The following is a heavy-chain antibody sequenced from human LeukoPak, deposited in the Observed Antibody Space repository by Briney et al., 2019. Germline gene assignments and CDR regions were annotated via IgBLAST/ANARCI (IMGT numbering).Heavy chain of an antibody. CDR1: GFTFSSYG. D-gene: IGHD2-15*01. CDR3: ARENKGVVVNFDY. Sequence: TGGSLRLSCAASGFTFSSYGMHWVRQAPGKGLEWVAVISYDGSNKYYADSVKGRFTISRDNAKNSLYLQMNSLRAEDTAVYYCARENKGVVVNFDYWGQGTLVAVSS. V-gene: IGHV3-30*03. J-gene: IGHJ4*02. CDR2: ISYDGSNK.